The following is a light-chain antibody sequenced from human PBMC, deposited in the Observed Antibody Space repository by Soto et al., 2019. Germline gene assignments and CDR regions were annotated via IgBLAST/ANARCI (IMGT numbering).Light chain of an antibody. CDR3: SSYTTSNTRQIV. CDR2: DVS. Sequence: SVLTQPSSLSGSPGQSITISCTGNSSDVGGYNYVSWYQHHPGKAPKLMIFDVSNRPSGVSNRFSGSKSGNTASLTISGLQPEDEADYYCSSYTTSNTRQIVFGTGTKVTVL. CDR1: SSDVGGYNY. J-gene: IGLJ1*01. V-gene: IGLV2-14*03.